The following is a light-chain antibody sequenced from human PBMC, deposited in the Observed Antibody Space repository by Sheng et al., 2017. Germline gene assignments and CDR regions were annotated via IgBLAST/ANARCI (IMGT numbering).Light chain of an antibody. V-gene: IGKV1-5*03. J-gene: IGKJ1*01. CDR2: TAS. CDR3: QQYKTLPWT. Sequence: DIQMTQSPPTLSACVGDRIILTCRANESISRWLAWFQQRPGKGPKLLIHTASTLEGGLRSRFSGSGSGTDFTLTIKNLQPDDFGIYYCQQYKTLPWTFGQGTKVEIK. CDR1: ESISRW.